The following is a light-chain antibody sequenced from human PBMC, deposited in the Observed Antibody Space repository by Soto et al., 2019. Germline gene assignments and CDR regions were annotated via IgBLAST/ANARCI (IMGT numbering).Light chain of an antibody. CDR1: SSDVGSYNL. J-gene: IGLJ1*01. CDR2: EGS. V-gene: IGLV2-23*01. Sequence: QSVLTQPASVSGSPGQSITISCTGTSSDVGSYNLVSLYQQHPGKAPKLMIFEGSKRPSGVSNRFSGSKSGNTASLTISGLQAEDDADYYCCSYAGNSNYVFGTGTKLTVL. CDR3: CSYAGNSNYV.